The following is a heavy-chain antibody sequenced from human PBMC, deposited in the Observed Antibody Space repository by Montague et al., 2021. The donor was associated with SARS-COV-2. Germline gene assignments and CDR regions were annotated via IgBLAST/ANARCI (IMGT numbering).Heavy chain of an antibody. CDR3: SRLGRFSVIVNTPRGAFDI. CDR2: IYFSGST. Sequence: SETLSLTCSVSGVSISSYYWSWIRQPPGKGLEWIGCIYFSGSTNYNPSLKSRVTISVDTSKNQFSLKLSSVTAADTAVYYCSRLGRFSVIVNTPRGAFDIGAKGTWVT. V-gene: IGHV4-59*08. D-gene: IGHD3-22*01. J-gene: IGHJ3*02. CDR1: GVSISSYY.